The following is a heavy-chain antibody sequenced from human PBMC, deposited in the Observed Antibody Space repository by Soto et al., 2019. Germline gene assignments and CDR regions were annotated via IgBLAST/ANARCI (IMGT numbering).Heavy chain of an antibody. J-gene: IGHJ5*02. V-gene: IGHV4-61*01. CDR1: GDCITRGWSY. D-gene: IGHD3-10*01. CDR3: ASGRGYYGSGSYYKAPRYNWCDP. Sequence: ETLSVARTVSGDCITRGWSYWRWIRQPPGKGLEWIGYIYYSGSTNYNPSLKSRVTISVDTSKNQFSLKLSSVTAADTAVYYCASGRGYYGSGSYYKAPRYNWCDPWGQGTLVTVSS. CDR2: IYYSGST.